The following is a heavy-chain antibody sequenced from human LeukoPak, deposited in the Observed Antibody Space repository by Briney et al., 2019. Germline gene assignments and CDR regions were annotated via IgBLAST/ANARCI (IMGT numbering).Heavy chain of an antibody. CDR2: INPSDGST. D-gene: IGHD6-6*01. CDR3: ARAESVGSSGHDFDY. V-gene: IGHV1-46*01. CDR1: GYTFTRYY. Sequence: ASVKVSCKASGYTFTRYYIHWERQAPGQGLEWMGIINPSDGSTSYAQKFQGRVTMTRDMSTSTVYMELSSLRSEDTALYYCARAESVGSSGHDFDYWGQGTLVTVSS. J-gene: IGHJ4*02.